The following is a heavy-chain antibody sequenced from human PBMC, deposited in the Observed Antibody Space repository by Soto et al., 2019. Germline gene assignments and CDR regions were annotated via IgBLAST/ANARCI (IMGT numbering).Heavy chain of an antibody. Sequence: QVQLVQSGGEVKKPGAPVKVSCKASGYTLSNYGTTWMRQAPGQGLEWLGWITTYQSQTIYAPKLQGRVTMTKDTSTNTAYMEVTSLKSDDTGVYFCARGSGRYNWNGPWDSWGQGTLVIVSS. J-gene: IGHJ4*02. CDR1: GYTLSNYG. V-gene: IGHV1-18*01. CDR3: ARGSGRYNWNGPWDS. CDR2: ITTYQSQT. D-gene: IGHD1-1*01.